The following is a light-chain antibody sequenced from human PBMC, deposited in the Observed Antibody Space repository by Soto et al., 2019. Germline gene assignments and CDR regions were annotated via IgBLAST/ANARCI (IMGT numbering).Light chain of an antibody. CDR1: QVIRNY. CDR3: QQYEELPYT. V-gene: IGKV1-33*01. J-gene: IGKJ2*01. CDR2: DIS. Sequence: DITMTQSASSLSASVGDRVTITCQASQVIRNYLNWYRQKPGKAPELLIYDISTLEFGVPSRFGGSGSGTDFTFTITGLQPEDIGTYFCQQYEELPYTFGQGNKLEI.